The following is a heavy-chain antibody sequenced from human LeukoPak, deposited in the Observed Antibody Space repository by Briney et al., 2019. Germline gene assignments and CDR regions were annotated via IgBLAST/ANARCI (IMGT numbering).Heavy chain of an antibody. V-gene: IGHV3-7*01. D-gene: IGHD7-27*01. CDR3: ATYTNWVAGDV. Sequence: GALRLSCGASGFSLSDSWMSWVRQAPGKGLEWVADINKDGSVKEYVDSVKGRFNISRDNAKNSLYLQMDSLRAEDTAVYYCATYTNWVAGDVWGQGTTVSVSS. CDR1: GFSLSDSW. CDR2: INKDGSVK. J-gene: IGHJ6*02.